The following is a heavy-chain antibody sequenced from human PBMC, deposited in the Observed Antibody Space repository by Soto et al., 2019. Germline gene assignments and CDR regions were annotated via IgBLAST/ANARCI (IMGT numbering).Heavy chain of an antibody. CDR2: INPSGGST. D-gene: IGHD3-9*01. V-gene: IGHV1-46*03. Sequence: ASVKVSCKASGYTFTSYYMHWVRQAPGQGLEWMGIINPSGGSTISEQNFQGRVTMTRDTSTSTFYMELSSLISEDTALYYCARVRYFDWPRDAFDIWGQGTMVTVSS. CDR3: ARVRYFDWPRDAFDI. CDR1: GYTFTSYY. J-gene: IGHJ3*02.